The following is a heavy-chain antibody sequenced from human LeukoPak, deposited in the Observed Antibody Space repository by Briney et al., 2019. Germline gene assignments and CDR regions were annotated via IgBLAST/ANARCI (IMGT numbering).Heavy chain of an antibody. J-gene: IGHJ2*01. CDR1: GGSFSGYY. D-gene: IGHD6-13*01. V-gene: IGHV4-34*01. CDR2: INHSGST. Sequence: SETLSLTCGVYGGSFSGYYWSWIRQTPGKGLEWIGEINHSGSTNYNPSLKSRVTISVDTSKNQFSLKLSSVTAADTAVYYCARVYYSNSYDYWYFDLWGRGTLVTVSS. CDR3: ARVYYSNSYDYWYFDL.